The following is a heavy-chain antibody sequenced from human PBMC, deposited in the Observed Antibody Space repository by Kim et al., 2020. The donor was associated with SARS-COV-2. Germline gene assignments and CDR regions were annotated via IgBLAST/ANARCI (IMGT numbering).Heavy chain of an antibody. CDR3: ARESSGVLTGYFDS. CDR1: GGSISFYF. V-gene: IGHV4-4*07. CDR2: IHKSGDS. Sequence: SETLSLTCTVSGGSISFYFWNWIRQPAGKGLEWIGRIHKSGDSKYNDSLRSRVTMSVDASKNQFSLTLTSAIAADTAVYYCARESSGVLTGYFDSWGLGT. D-gene: IGHD3-9*01. J-gene: IGHJ4*02.